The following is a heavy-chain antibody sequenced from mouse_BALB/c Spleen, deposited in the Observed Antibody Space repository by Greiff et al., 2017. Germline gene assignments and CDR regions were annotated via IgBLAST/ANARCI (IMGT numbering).Heavy chain of an antibody. CDR2: ISSGGSYT. CDR1: GFTFSSYA. J-gene: IGHJ2*01. V-gene: IGHV5-9-4*01. D-gene: IGHD1-3*01. Sequence: DVQLVESGGGLVKPGGSLKLSCAASGFTFSSYAMSWVRQSPEKRLEWVAEISSGGSYTYYPDTVTGRFTISRDNAKNTLYLEMSSLRSEDTAMYYCARGNNHDFDYWGQGTTLTVSS. CDR3: ARGNNHDFDY.